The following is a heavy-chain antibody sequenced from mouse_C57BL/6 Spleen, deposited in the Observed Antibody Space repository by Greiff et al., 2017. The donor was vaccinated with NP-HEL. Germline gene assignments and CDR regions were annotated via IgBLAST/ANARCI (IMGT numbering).Heavy chain of an antibody. CDR1: GFTFTDYY. CDR3: ARFPRPSYYFDY. V-gene: IGHV7-3*01. CDR2: IRNKANGYTT. J-gene: IGHJ2*01. Sequence: EVQLQQSGGGLVQPGGSLSLSCAASGFTFTDYYMSWVRQPPGKALEWLGFIRNKANGYTTESSASVKGRFTISRDNSQSILYLQMNALRAEDSATYYCARFPRPSYYFDYWGQGTTLTVSS.